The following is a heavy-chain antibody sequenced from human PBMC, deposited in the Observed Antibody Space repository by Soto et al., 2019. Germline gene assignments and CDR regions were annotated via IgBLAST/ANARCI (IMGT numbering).Heavy chain of an antibody. V-gene: IGHV5-51*01. CDR1: GYSFTSYW. CDR3: ARHESGVTMIVVVPPPGAFDI. Sequence: GESLKISCKGSGYSFTSYWIGWVRQMPGKGLEWMGIIYPGDSDTRYSPSFQGQVTISADKSISTAYLQWSSLKASDTAMYYCARHESGVTMIVVVPPPGAFDIWGQGTMVTVSS. D-gene: IGHD3-22*01. CDR2: IYPGDSDT. J-gene: IGHJ3*02.